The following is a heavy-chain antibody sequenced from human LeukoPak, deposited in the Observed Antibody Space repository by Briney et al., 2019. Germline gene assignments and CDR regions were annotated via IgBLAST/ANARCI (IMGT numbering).Heavy chain of an antibody. CDR3: ARDVLC. CDR2: INRDGSST. CDR1: GFTFSSYW. V-gene: IGHV3-74*01. J-gene: IGHJ3*01. Sequence: PGGSLRLSCAASGFTFSSYWMFWVRRAPGKGLVWVSRINRDGSSTNYADSVKGRFTISRDNAKNTLYLQMNRLRVEDTAVYYCARDVLCRGQGTMVTVSS. D-gene: IGHD2-2*01.